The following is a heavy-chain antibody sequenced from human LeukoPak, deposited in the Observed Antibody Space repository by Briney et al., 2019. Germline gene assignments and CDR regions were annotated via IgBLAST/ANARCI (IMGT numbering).Heavy chain of an antibody. V-gene: IGHV1-69*05. D-gene: IGHD3-3*01. J-gene: IGHJ2*01. CDR2: IIPIFGTA. Sequence: SVKVSCKASGYTFSAYYIQWARQAPGQGLEWMGGIIPIFGTANYAQKFQGRVTITTDESTSTAYMELSSLRSEDTAVYYCARGVLRFLEGRWYFDLWGRGTLVTVSS. CDR1: GYTFSAYY. CDR3: ARGVLRFLEGRWYFDL.